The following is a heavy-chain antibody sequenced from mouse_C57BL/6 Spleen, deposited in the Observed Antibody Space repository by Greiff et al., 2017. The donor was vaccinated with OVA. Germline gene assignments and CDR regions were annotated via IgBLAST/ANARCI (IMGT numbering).Heavy chain of an antibody. J-gene: IGHJ4*01. CDR1: GYTFTSYW. CDR3: AIPYYGSSLYAMDY. Sequence: VQLQQPGAELVKPGASVKVSCKASGYTFTSYWMHWVKQRPGQGLEWIGRIHPSDSDTNYNQKFKGKATLTVDKSSSTAYMQLSSLTSEDSAVDYCAIPYYGSSLYAMDYWGQGTSVTVSS. V-gene: IGHV1-74*01. D-gene: IGHD1-1*01. CDR2: IHPSDSDT.